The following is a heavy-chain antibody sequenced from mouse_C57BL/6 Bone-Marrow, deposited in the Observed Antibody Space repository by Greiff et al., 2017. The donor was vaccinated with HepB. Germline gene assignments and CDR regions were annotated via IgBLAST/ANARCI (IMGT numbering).Heavy chain of an antibody. V-gene: IGHV3-1*01. J-gene: IGHJ3*01. Sequence: EVQLKESGPGMVKPSQSLSLTCTVTGYSITSGYDWHWIRHFPGNKLEWMGYISYSGSTNYNPSLKSRISITHDTSKNHFFLKLNSVTTEDTATYYCARGGGYGSSYGFAYWGQGTLVTVSA. CDR1: GYSITSGYD. D-gene: IGHD1-1*01. CDR3: ARGGGYGSSYGFAY. CDR2: ISYSGST.